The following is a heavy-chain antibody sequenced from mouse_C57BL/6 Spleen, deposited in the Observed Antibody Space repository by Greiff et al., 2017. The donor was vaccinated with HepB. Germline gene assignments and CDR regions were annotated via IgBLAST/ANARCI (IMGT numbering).Heavy chain of an antibody. D-gene: IGHD1-1*01. Sequence: SGAELVRPGASVTLSCKASGYTFTDYEMHWVKQTPVHGLEWIGAIDPETGGTAYNQKFKGKAILTADKSSSTAYMELRSLTSEDSAVYYCTRSYGSTFYYFDYWGQGTTLTVSS. CDR2: IDPETGGT. V-gene: IGHV1-15*01. J-gene: IGHJ2*01. CDR3: TRSYGSTFYYFDY. CDR1: GYTFTDYE.